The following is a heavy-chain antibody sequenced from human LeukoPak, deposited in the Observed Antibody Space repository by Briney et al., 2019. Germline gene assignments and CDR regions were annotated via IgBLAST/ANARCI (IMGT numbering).Heavy chain of an antibody. J-gene: IGHJ4*02. CDR2: IRYDGSNK. V-gene: IGHV3-30*02. CDR1: GFTFSSYG. Sequence: GGSLRLSCAAPGFTFSSYGMHWVRQAPGKGLEWVAFIRYDGSNKYYADSVKGRFTISRDNSKNTLYLQMNSLRAEDTAVYYCAKDPRRFSDVDIDYWGQGTLVTVSS. CDR3: AKDPRRFSDVDIDY. D-gene: IGHD3-3*01.